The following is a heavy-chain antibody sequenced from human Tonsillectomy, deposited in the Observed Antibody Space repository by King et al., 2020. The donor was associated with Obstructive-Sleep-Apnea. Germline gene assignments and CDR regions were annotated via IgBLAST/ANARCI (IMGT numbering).Heavy chain of an antibody. CDR2: IRYDGSNK. CDR1: GFTFSNYG. D-gene: IGHD6-19*01. V-gene: IGHV3-30*02. Sequence: VQLVQSGGGVVQPGRSLRLSCAASGFTFSNYGMHWVRQAPGKGREWVAFIRYDGSNKYNVDSVKGRFTISRDNSKNTQYLQMNSLRPEDTAGYYCARGSYSSGWEGDYWGQGTLVIVSS. CDR3: ARGSYSSGWEGDY. J-gene: IGHJ4*02.